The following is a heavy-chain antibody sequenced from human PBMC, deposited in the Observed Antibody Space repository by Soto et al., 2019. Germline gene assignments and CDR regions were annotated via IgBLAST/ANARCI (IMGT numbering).Heavy chain of an antibody. CDR1: GGSISSGGYY. CDR3: ARVGFPFYFDY. V-gene: IGHV4-31*03. D-gene: IGHD2-15*01. Sequence: SETLSLTCTVSGGSISSGGYYWSWIRQHPGKGLEWVGYIYYSGSTYYNPSLKSRVTISVDTSKNQFSLKLSSVTAADTAVYYCARVGFPFYFDYWGQGTLVTVSS. J-gene: IGHJ4*02. CDR2: IYYSGST.